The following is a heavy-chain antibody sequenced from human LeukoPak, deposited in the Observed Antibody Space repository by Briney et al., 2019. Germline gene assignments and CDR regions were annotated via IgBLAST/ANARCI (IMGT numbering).Heavy chain of an antibody. J-gene: IGHJ4*02. D-gene: IGHD3-22*01. CDR1: GGSFSGYY. Sequence: SETLSLTCAVYGGSFSGYYWSWIRQPPGKGLEWIGEINHSGSTNYNPSLKSRVTISVDTSKNQFSLKLSSGTAADTAVYYCARRDYYDSSGFGNWGQGTLVTVSS. V-gene: IGHV4-34*01. CDR2: INHSGST. CDR3: ARRDYYDSSGFGN.